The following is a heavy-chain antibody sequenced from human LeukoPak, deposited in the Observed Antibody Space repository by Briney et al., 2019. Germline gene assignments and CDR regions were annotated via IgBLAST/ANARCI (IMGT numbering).Heavy chain of an antibody. D-gene: IGHD4-17*01. CDR1: GGTFSSYA. CDR2: IIPILGIA. Sequence: SVKVSCTASGGTFSSYAISWVRQAPGQGLEWMGRIIPILGIANYAQKFQGRVTITADKSTSTAYMELSSLRSEDTAVYYCARDPTVHRGMDVWGQGTTVTVSS. V-gene: IGHV1-69*04. J-gene: IGHJ6*02. CDR3: ARDPTVHRGMDV.